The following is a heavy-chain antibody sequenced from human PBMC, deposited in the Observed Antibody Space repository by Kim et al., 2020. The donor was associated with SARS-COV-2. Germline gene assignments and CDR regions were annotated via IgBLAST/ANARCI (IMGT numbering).Heavy chain of an antibody. D-gene: IGHD3-22*01. CDR2: IYFSGST. CDR3: ERDPSTFYYDSSGYSTFDH. V-gene: IGHV4-39*02. Sequence: SETLSLTCTVSGGSISTHSYYWGWIRQPPGKGLEWIGSIYFSGSTYYNSSLKSRVTISVDTSKNQFSLKLTSVTAADTAVYFCERDPSTFYYDSSGYSTFDHWGQGTLVTVSS. J-gene: IGHJ4*02. CDR1: GGSISTHSYY.